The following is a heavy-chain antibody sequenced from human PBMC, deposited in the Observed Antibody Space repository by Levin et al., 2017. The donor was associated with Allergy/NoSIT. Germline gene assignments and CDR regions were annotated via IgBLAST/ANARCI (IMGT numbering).Heavy chain of an antibody. CDR1: GGSMSTNNW. D-gene: IGHD3-10*01. V-gene: IGHV4-4*02. CDR2: IYHSGST. CDR3: ARETGAGTYKGFDF. J-gene: IGHJ4*02. Sequence: SETLSLTCDVSGGSMSTNNWWMWVRQTPGKGLEWIGEIYHSGSTNYNPSFESRVTMSVDKSQNQFSLKLSSVTAADTAVYYCARETGAGTYKGFDFWGQGTLVTVSS.